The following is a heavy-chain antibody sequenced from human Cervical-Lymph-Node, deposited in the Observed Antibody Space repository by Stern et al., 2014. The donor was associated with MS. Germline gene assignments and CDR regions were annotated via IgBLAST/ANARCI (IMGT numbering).Heavy chain of an antibody. CDR2: IKSKTDGETT. J-gene: IGHJ5*02. D-gene: IGHD3-10*01. V-gene: IGHV3-15*01. CDR1: GFTFTNAW. Sequence: EVQLVESGGGLVKPGGSLRLSCVVSGFTFTNAWMNWVRQAPGKGLEWVGRIKSKTDGETTDYATPVMCRFAISRDDSKNTLYLQMNSLKIEDTAVYYCTTGTSWGQGALVTVSS. CDR3: TTGTS.